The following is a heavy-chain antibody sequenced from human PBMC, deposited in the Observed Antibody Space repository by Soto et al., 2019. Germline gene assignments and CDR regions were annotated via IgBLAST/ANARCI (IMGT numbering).Heavy chain of an antibody. D-gene: IGHD3-10*01. V-gene: IGHV4-34*01. CDR2: INHSGST. J-gene: IGHJ6*02. CDR3: ARVGLPGRFEYQYYYYGMDV. Sequence: SETLSLTCAVYGGSFSGYYWSWIRQPPGKGLGWIGEINHSGSTNYNPSLKSRVTISVDTSKNQFSLKLSSVTAADTAVYYCARVGLPGRFEYQYYYYGMDVWGQGTTVTVSS. CDR1: GGSFSGYY.